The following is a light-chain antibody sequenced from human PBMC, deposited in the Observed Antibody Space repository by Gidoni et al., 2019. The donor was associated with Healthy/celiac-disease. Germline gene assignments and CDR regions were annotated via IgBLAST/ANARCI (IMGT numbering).Light chain of an antibody. CDR3: QQSYSTPIT. J-gene: IGKJ5*01. CDR2: AAS. Sequence: DIQMTQSPSSLSASVGDRVTITCRASQSISSYLNWYQQKPGNAPKLLIYAASSLQSGVPSRFSGSGSGTDFTLTSSSLQPEDFATYYCQQSYSTPITFGQGTRLDIK. V-gene: IGKV1-39*01. CDR1: QSISSY.